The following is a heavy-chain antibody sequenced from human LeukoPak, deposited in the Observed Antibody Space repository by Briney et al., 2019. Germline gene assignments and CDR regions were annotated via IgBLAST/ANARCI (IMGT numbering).Heavy chain of an antibody. J-gene: IGHJ4*02. CDR2: IKQDGSEK. Sequence: GGSLRLSCAASGFTFSRYWMSWVRQAPGKGLEWVVNIKQDGSEKYYVVSVKGRFTISRDNSKSSLYLQMNSLRAEDTAVYYCARIGAAGVDSWGLGTLVTVSS. CDR1: GFTFSRYW. CDR3: ARIGAAGVDS. V-gene: IGHV3-7*03. D-gene: IGHD6-13*01.